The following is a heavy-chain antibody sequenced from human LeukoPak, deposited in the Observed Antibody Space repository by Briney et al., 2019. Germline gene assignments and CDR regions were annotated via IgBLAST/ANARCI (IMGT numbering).Heavy chain of an antibody. J-gene: IGHJ4*02. V-gene: IGHV5-51*01. D-gene: IGHD1-1*01. CDR3: ARHVSGTWNSFDY. Sequence: GESLQISCKGSGYSFTTYWIGWVRQMPGKGLEWMGTIYPGDSDTRYSPSFQGQVTISADKSINTAYVQWSSLKASDAAMYYCARHVSGTWNSFDYWGRGTLVTVS. CDR1: GYSFTTYW. CDR2: IYPGDSDT.